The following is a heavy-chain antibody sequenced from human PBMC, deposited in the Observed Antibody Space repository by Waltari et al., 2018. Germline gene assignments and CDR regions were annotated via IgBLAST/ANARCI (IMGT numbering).Heavy chain of an antibody. D-gene: IGHD1-1*01. J-gene: IGHJ4*02. CDR3: SRVGLYTTSWNGRASDH. CDR1: GFPFINYG. Sequence: QVQLVQSGPEVKSPGASVKVSCKASGFPFINYGISWVRQAPGEGFQWMGWVNPSNGQTDYKQQFQCRLTMTADTSTSTAYMELTSLRSDDTAVYYCSRVGLYTTSWNGRASDHWGQGTRVTVSS. V-gene: IGHV1-18*01. CDR2: VNPSNGQT.